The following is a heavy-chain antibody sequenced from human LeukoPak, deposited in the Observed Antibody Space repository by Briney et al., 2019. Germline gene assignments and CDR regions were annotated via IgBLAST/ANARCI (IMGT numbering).Heavy chain of an antibody. CDR3: AREKSSSYNYYYGMDV. V-gene: IGHV3-30-3*01. CDR2: ISYDGSNK. D-gene: IGHD6-13*01. CDR1: GFTFSSYA. Sequence: SGGSLRLSCAASGFTFSSYAMHWVRQAPGKGLEWVAVISYDGSNKYYADSVKGRFTISRDNSKNTLYLQMNSLRAKDTAVYYCAREKSSSYNYYYGMDVWGQGTTVTVSS. J-gene: IGHJ6*02.